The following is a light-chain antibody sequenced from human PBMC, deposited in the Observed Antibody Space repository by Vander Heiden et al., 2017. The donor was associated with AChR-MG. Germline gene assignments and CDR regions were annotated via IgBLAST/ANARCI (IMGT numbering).Light chain of an antibody. J-gene: IGKJ2*02. CDR2: AAS. CDR3: QQYGISPLCT. Sequence: EIVLTESPATLSSSPGERAAPSCRASQGVSSSYLAWYQQKPGQAPRLLIFAASSRATGIPDRFSGSGSGTDFTLTISRLEPEDFGVYYCQQYGISPLCTFGQGTKLEIK. CDR1: QGVSSSY. V-gene: IGKV3-20*01.